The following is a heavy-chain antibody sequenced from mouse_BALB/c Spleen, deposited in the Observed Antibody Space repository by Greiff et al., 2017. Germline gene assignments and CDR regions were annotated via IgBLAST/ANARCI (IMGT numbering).Heavy chain of an antibody. CDR3: ARWGLDYFDY. CDR1: GYTFTDYN. CDR2: IYPYNGGT. V-gene: IGHV1S29*02. Sequence: VQLQQSGPELVKPGASVKISCKASGYTFTDYNMHWVKQSHGKSLEWIGYIYPYNGGTGYNQKFKSKATLTVDNSSSTAYMELRSLTSEDSAVYYCARWGLDYFDYWGQGTTLTVSS. J-gene: IGHJ2*01.